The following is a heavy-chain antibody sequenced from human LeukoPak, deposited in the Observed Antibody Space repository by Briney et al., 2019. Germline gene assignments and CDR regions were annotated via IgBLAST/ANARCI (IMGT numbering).Heavy chain of an antibody. Sequence: PSETLSLTCTVSGGSISSYYWSWIRQPPGKGLEWIGYIYYSGSTYYNPSLKSRVTISVDTSKNQFSLKLSSVTAADTAVYYCARESVSHSIGWGQGTLVTVSS. CDR1: GGSISSYY. CDR3: ARESVSHSIG. J-gene: IGHJ4*02. CDR2: IYYSGST. D-gene: IGHD2/OR15-2a*01. V-gene: IGHV4-59*12.